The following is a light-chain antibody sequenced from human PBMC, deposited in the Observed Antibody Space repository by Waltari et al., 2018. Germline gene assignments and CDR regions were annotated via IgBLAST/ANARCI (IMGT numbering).Light chain of an antibody. J-gene: IGLJ1*01. V-gene: IGLV2-23*02. CDR1: TSDVGNQFL. CDR2: EVI. Sequence: SALSQPASVSGTLGQSTTLSCTGTTSDVGNQFLGSWHQQHPRKAPKLLLSEVIQRPSGVSSRFSGSKSGNTASLTISGLQAEDEADYYGCSYADRGTYVFGSGTKVTVL. CDR3: CSYADRGTYV.